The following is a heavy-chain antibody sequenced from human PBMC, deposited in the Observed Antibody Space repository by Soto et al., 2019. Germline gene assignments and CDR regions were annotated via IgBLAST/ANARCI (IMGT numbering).Heavy chain of an antibody. Sequence: QVQLEQSGAEVRKPGSSVKVSCKTSGGTFSNYAMSWVRQAPGQGLEWLGGIIPIFGSTDYAQKLRGRVTIAADESTSTTYMELSCLTSADTAVYYCARGLLPPATSIYYYAVDAWGQGTTVTVSS. CDR3: ARGLLPPATSIYYYAVDA. CDR1: GGTFSNYA. V-gene: IGHV1-69*01. D-gene: IGHD2-2*01. J-gene: IGHJ6*02. CDR2: IIPIFGST.